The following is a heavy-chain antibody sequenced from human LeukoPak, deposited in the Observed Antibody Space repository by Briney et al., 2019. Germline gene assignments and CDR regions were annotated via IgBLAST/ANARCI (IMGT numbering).Heavy chain of an antibody. V-gene: IGHV4-61*01. CDR1: GGSISRGSYY. Sequence: PSETLSLTCIVSGGSISRGSYYWNWIRQPPGKGLEWIGYIYYSGSTNYNPSLKSRVTISVDTSRNQFSLKLSSVTAADTAVYYCARRAESFSLDYWGQGTLVTVSS. J-gene: IGHJ4*02. CDR3: ARRAESFSLDY. CDR2: IYYSGST. D-gene: IGHD3-10*01.